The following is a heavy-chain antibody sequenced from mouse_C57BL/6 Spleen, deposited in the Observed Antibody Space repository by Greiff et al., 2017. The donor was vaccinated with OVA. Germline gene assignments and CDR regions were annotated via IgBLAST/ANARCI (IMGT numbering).Heavy chain of an antibody. V-gene: IGHV6-6*01. CDR2: IRNKANNHAT. Sequence: EVKLEESGGGLVQPGGSMKLSCAASGFTFSDAWMDWVRQSPEKGLEWVAEIRNKANNHATYYAESVKGRFTISRDDSKSSVYLQMNSLRAEDTGIYYCTRRGKITTVALDYWGQGTTLTVSS. CDR3: TRRGKITTVALDY. D-gene: IGHD1-1*01. CDR1: GFTFSDAW. J-gene: IGHJ2*01.